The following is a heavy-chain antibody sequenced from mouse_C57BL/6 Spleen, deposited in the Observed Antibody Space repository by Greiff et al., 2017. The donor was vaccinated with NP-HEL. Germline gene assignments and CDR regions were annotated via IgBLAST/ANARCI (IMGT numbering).Heavy chain of an antibody. D-gene: IGHD2-4*01. CDR3: ARVYDYLYYAMDY. Sequence: EVMLVESGGGLVKPGGSLKLSCAASGFTFSDYGMHWVRQAPEKGLEWVAYISSGSSTIYYADTVKGRFTISRDNAKNTLFLQMTSLRSEDTAMYYCARVYDYLYYAMDYWGQGTSVTVSS. J-gene: IGHJ4*01. V-gene: IGHV5-17*01. CDR2: ISSGSSTI. CDR1: GFTFSDYG.